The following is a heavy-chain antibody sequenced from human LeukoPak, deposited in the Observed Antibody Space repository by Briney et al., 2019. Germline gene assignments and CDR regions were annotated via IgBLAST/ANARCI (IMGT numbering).Heavy chain of an antibody. D-gene: IGHD5-24*01. CDR2: INHGGRT. V-gene: IGHV4-34*01. CDR3: GRGMTRWLQFRPLDY. CDR1: NGSFNEYY. Sequence: SETLSLTCAVYNGSFNEYYWSWIRQSPGKGLEWIGEINHGGRTKYNPFLQSRVSISVDASQNQFSLTMTSATAADTAVYYCGRGMTRWLQFRPLDYWGQGTLVTVSS. J-gene: IGHJ4*02.